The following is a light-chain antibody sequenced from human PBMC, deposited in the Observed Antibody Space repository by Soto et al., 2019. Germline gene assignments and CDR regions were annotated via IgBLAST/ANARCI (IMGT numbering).Light chain of an antibody. Sequence: EIVMTQSPATLSVSPGEGATPSCRASQSVSSKLAWYQQKPGQAPRLLIYGASTRATGIPARFSGSGSGTESTLIIGSLQSEDSAVYYCQQYNSWLWTFGQGTKV. CDR1: QSVSSK. CDR3: QQYNSWLWT. V-gene: IGKV3-15*01. CDR2: GAS. J-gene: IGKJ1*01.